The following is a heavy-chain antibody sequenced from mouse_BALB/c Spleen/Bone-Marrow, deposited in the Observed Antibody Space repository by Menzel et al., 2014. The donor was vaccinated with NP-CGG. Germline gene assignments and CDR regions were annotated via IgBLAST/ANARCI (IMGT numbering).Heavy chain of an antibody. V-gene: IGHV14-4*02. D-gene: IGHD2-1*01. CDR3: NGNYYAMDY. CDR2: IDPENGDT. J-gene: IGHJ4*01. CDR1: GFNIKDYY. Sequence: EVQLVESGAELVRSGASVKLSCTASGFNIKDYYMPWVKQRPEQGLEWIGWIDPENGDTEYAPKFQGKATMTADTSSNTAYLQLSSLTSEDTAVYYCNGNYYAMDYWGQGTSGTVSS.